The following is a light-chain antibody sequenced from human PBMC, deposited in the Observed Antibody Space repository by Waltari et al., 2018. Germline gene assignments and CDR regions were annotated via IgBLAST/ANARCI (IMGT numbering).Light chain of an antibody. CDR3: HSRDTFSTRV. Sequence: SSELTQDPAVSVALGQTVTITCQGDSLGRVYRCWYQHRPGQAPILIFYGQANRPSGIPDRFSGSTSGDTASLTITGAQAEDEADYYCHSRDTFSTRVFGGGTRLTV. V-gene: IGLV3-19*01. J-gene: IGLJ2*01. CDR2: GQA. CDR1: SLGRVY.